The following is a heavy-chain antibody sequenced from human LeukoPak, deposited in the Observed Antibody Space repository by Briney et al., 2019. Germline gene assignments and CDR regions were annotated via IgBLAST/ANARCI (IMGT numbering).Heavy chain of an antibody. CDR2: IYHSGST. CDR1: GYFISSGYY. CDR3: AREPGDFWSGISVFDY. V-gene: IGHV4-38-2*02. J-gene: IGHJ4*02. D-gene: IGHD3-3*01. Sequence: NPSETLSLTCTVSGYFISSGYYWGWIRQPPGKGLEWIGSIYHSGSTFYNPSLKSRVTISVDTSKNQFSLKLSSVTAADTAVYYCAREPGDFWSGISVFDYWGQGTLVTVSS.